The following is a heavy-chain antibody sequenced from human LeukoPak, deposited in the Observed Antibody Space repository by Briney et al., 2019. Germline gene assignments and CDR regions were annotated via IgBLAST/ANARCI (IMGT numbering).Heavy chain of an antibody. V-gene: IGHV3-72*01. CDR1: GFTFSDHF. CDR2: SRNKAKSYTT. D-gene: IGHD6-19*01. Sequence: QPGGSLRLSCVVSGFTFSDHFLAWVRQAPGKGLEWVGRSRNKAKSYTTEYAAFVKGRFTISRDDSKNSLYLQMNSLKTEDTAVYYCVRVGSVAGSDYLDYWGQGTLVAVSS. CDR3: VRVGSVAGSDYLDY. J-gene: IGHJ4*02.